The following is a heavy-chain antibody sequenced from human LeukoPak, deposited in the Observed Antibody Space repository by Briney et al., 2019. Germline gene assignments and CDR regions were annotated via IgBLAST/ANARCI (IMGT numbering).Heavy chain of an antibody. V-gene: IGHV4-4*02. D-gene: IGHD6-19*01. CDR3: ARNNIEVANIMGAFEI. CDR2: IHHSGST. J-gene: IGHJ3*02. CDR1: GGSISSSNW. Sequence: SETLSLTCAVSGGSISSSNWWSWVRQSPGKGLEWIGEIHHSGSTHYKPSLKSRVTISVDRSKNQFSLNLSSVTAADTAVYYCARNNIEVANIMGAFEIWGHGTMVTVSS.